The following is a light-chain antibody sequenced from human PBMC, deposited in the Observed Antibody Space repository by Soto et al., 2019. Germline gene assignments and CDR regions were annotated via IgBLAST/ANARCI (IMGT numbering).Light chain of an antibody. CDR1: SSDVGGRDY. V-gene: IGLV2-11*01. Sequence: QSVLTQPRSVSGSPGQSVTISCAGSSSDVGGRDYVSWYQQHPSKAPQLMIYDVSKRPSGVPDRFSGSKSDNTASLTISGLQAEDEADYYCCSYAGSYTYVLFGGGTKVTVL. J-gene: IGLJ2*01. CDR2: DVS. CDR3: CSYAGSYTYVL.